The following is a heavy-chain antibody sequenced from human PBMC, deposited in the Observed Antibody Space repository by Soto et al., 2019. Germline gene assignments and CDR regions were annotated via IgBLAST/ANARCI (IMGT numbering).Heavy chain of an antibody. CDR1: GYTFTSYY. J-gene: IGHJ4*02. D-gene: IGHD5-12*01. Sequence: ASVKVSCKASGYTFTSYYMHWVRQAPGQGLGWMGIINPSGGSTSYAQKFQGRVTMTRDTSTSTVYMELSSLRSEDTAVYYCERDSTIPGYSGYDHYNFDYWGQGTLVIVSP. V-gene: IGHV1-46*01. CDR2: INPSGGST. CDR3: ERDSTIPGYSGYDHYNFDY.